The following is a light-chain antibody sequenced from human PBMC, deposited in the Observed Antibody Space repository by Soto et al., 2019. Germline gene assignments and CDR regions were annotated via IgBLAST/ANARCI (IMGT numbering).Light chain of an antibody. CDR2: GTS. CDR1: QSVSSKY. Sequence: EIVLTQSPGTLSLSPGERATLSCRASQSVSSKYLAWYQQKPGQAPRVLIYGTSIRASGVPERFSGGGSGTDFTLTITRLEPEDVATYYCQKYYSAPFTFGPGTKLDIK. V-gene: IGKV3-20*01. CDR3: QKYYSAPFT. J-gene: IGKJ3*01.